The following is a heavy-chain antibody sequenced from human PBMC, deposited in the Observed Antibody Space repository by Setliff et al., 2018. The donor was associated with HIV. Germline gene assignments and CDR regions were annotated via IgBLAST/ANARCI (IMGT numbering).Heavy chain of an antibody. V-gene: IGHV4-61*01. D-gene: IGHD5-12*01. J-gene: IGHJ4*02. CDR3: ARACRSGYDYFHYFDY. CDR2: IYYSGST. CDR1: GASIGRSSYY. Sequence: SETLSLTCTVSGASIGRSSYYWSWIRQPPGKGLEWIGYIYYSGSTKYNPSLKSRVTISVDTSKNQFSLKLSSVTAADTAVYYCARACRSGYDYFHYFDYWGQGTLVTVSS.